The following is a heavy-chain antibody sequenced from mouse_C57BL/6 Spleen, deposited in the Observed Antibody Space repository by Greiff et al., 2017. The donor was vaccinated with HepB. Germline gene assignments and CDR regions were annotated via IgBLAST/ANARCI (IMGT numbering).Heavy chain of an antibody. J-gene: IGHJ4*01. Sequence: VQLQQSGAELVKPGASVKISCKASGYAFSSYWMNWVKQRPGKGLEWIGQIYPGDGDTNYNGKFKGKATLTADKSSSTAYMQLSSLTSEDSAVYFCARRIFYYGSSYGAMDYWGQGTSVTVSS. CDR1: GYAFSSYW. CDR3: ARRIFYYGSSYGAMDY. D-gene: IGHD1-1*01. V-gene: IGHV1-80*01. CDR2: IYPGDGDT.